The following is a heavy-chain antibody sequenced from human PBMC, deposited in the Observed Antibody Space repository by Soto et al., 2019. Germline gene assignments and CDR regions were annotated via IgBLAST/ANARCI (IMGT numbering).Heavy chain of an antibody. J-gene: IGHJ4*02. CDR2: IYYSGST. V-gene: IGHV4-31*03. Sequence: PSETLSLTCTVSGGSISSGGYYWSWIRQHPGKGLEWIGYIYYSGSTYYNPSLKSRVTISVDTSKNQFSLKLSSVTAADTAVYYCVRGGSWSGFDSWGPGTLVTVSS. CDR1: GGSISSGGYY. D-gene: IGHD2-8*02. CDR3: VRGGSWSGFDS.